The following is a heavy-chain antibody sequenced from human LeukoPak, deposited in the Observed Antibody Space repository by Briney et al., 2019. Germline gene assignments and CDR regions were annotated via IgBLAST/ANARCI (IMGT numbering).Heavy chain of an antibody. Sequence: GGSLRLSCAASGFTFSDSAMTWVRRAPGKGLEWVSLISFSGANAYYADSVKGRFTISRDNSNDTLYLQLNSLRAEDTAMYYCARDIELSTWGPGTMVTVSS. D-gene: IGHD3-16*02. J-gene: IGHJ3*01. CDR2: ISFSGANA. V-gene: IGHV3-23*01. CDR3: ARDIELST. CDR1: GFTFSDSA.